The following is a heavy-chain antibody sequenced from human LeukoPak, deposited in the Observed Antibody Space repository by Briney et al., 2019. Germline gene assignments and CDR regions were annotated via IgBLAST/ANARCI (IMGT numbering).Heavy chain of an antibody. D-gene: IGHD3-22*01. CDR1: GPRIIKK. J-gene: IGHJ4*02. V-gene: IGHV3-53*01. CDR2: LYNAGST. CDR3: ASLKGLFDYFDY. Sequence: GGSLRLSCVDLGGPRIIKKKSWVRQAPGKGLEWVSVLYNAGSTYYADSVKGRFTISRDNSKNTLYLQMYSLRAEDTAVYYCASLKGLFDYFDYWGQGILVTVYS.